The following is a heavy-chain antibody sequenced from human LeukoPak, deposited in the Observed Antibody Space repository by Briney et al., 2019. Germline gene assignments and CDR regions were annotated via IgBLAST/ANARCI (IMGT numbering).Heavy chain of an antibody. CDR3: ARGRRDGFLEYYFDY. CDR2: ICSGGST. CDR1: GFTVSSNY. J-gene: IGHJ4*02. D-gene: IGHD5-24*01. V-gene: IGHV3-53*01. Sequence: GGSLRLSCAASGFTVSSNYMSWVRQAPGKGLEWVSVICSGGSTYYADSVKGRFTISRDNSKNTLYLQMNSLRAEDTAVYYCARGRRDGFLEYYFDYWGQGTLVTVSS.